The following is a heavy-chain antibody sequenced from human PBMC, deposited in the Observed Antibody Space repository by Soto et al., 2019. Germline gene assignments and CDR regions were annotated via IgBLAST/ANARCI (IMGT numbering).Heavy chain of an antibody. CDR1: GYTFTTYY. V-gene: IGHV1-2*02. CDR3: AKENFKFDS. CDR2: IDPNSGVT. D-gene: IGHD1-7*01. J-gene: IGHJ4*02. Sequence: ASVKVSCKTSGYTFTTYYLHWVRQAPGQGLEWMGWIDPNSGVTKYAQKFQGRVTVTRDTSISTAYMELSSLTSDDTAVYYCAKENFKFDSWGQGTLVTVSS.